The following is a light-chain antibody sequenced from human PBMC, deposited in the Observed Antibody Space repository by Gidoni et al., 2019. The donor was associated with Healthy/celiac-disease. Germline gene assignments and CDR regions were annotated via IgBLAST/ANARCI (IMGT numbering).Light chain of an antibody. V-gene: IGKV3-15*01. Sequence: EIVMTQSPATLPVSPGERATLSCRASQSVSSNLAWYQQKPGQAPRLLIYGASTRATGIPARFSGSGSGTEFTLTISSLQSEDFAVYYCQQYNNWPWTFGQXTKVEIK. CDR2: GAS. CDR1: QSVSSN. CDR3: QQYNNWPWT. J-gene: IGKJ1*01.